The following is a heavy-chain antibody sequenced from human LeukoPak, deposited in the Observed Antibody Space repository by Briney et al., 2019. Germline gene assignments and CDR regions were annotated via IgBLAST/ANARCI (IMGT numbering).Heavy chain of an antibody. J-gene: IGHJ4*02. CDR1: GFTFSSCS. D-gene: IGHD5-18*01. Sequence: PGGSLRLSCAASGFTFSSCSMNWVRQAPGKGLEWVSSITGSSSYISYADSVKGRFTISRDNAKNSLYLQMNSLRAEDTAVYYCAKDTAGYTYGFGYFDYWGQGTLVTVSS. CDR3: AKDTAGYTYGFGYFDY. V-gene: IGHV3-21*01. CDR2: ITGSSSYI.